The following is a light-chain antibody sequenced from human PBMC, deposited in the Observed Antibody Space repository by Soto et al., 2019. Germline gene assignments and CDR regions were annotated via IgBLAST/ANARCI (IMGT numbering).Light chain of an antibody. J-gene: IGKJ1*01. V-gene: IGKV3-11*01. CDR2: DAS. CDR3: QQRSNWPVT. Sequence: EIVLTQSPATLSLSPGERATLSCMAGQSVSSYLAWYQQKPGQAPRLLIYDASNRATGIPARFSGSGSGTDFTLTISSLEPEDFAVYYCQQRSNWPVTFGQGTRVEIK. CDR1: QSVSSY.